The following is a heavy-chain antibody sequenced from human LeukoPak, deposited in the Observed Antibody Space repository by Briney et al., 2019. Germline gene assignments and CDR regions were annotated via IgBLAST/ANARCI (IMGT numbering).Heavy chain of an antibody. Sequence: RSGGSLRLSCVVSGYTFSTYSMDWVRQAPGKGLEWVSSISYSSSYIFYTDSVKGRFTISRDDAKNTLFLQMNSLRAEDTAVYYCARITLQGPYGMDVWGQGTTVTVSS. CDR3: ARITLQGPYGMDV. J-gene: IGHJ6*02. CDR2: ISYSSSYI. CDR1: GYTFSTYS. D-gene: IGHD3-16*01. V-gene: IGHV3-21*01.